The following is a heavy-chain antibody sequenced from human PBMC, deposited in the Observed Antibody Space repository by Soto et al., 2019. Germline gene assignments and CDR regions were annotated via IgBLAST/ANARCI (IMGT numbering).Heavy chain of an antibody. J-gene: IGHJ6*03. CDR3: ARLCPPPGYCSGGSCFWYYYYYMDV. V-gene: IGHV4-59*08. CDR2: IYYSGST. D-gene: IGHD2-15*01. CDR1: GGSISSYY. Sequence: SETLSLTCTVSGGSISSYYWSWIRQPPGKGLEWIGYIYYSGSTNYNPSLKSRVTISVDTSKNQFSLKLSSVTAADTAVYYCARLCPPPGYCSGGSCFWYYYYYMDVWGKGTTVTVSS.